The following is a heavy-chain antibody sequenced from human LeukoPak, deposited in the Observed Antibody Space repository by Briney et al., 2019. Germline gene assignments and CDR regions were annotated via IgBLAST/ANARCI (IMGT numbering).Heavy chain of an antibody. Sequence: ASVKVSCKASGYTFTGYYMHWVRQAPGQGLEWMGWINPNSGGTNYAQKFQGRVTMTRDTSISTAYMELSGLRSDDTAVYYCARDLYSSGWYWFDPWGQGTLVTVSS. CDR1: GYTFTGYY. D-gene: IGHD6-19*01. V-gene: IGHV1-2*02. CDR3: ARDLYSSGWYWFDP. J-gene: IGHJ5*02. CDR2: INPNSGGT.